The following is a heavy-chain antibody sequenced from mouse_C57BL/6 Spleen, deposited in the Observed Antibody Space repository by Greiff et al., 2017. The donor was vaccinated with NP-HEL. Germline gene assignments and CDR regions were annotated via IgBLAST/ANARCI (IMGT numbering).Heavy chain of an antibody. Sequence: EVKLVESGGGLVQSGRSLRLSCATSGFTFSDFYMEWVRQAPGKGLEWIAASRNKANDYTTEYSASVKGRFIVSRDTSQSILYLQMNALRAEDTAIYYCARDAVYYYGSSYRYFDVWGTGTTVTVSS. CDR1: GFTFSDFY. J-gene: IGHJ1*03. CDR2: SRNKANDYTT. V-gene: IGHV7-1*01. CDR3: ARDAVYYYGSSYRYFDV. D-gene: IGHD1-1*01.